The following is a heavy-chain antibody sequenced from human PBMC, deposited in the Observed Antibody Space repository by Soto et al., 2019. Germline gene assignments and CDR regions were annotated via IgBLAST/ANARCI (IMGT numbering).Heavy chain of an antibody. CDR1: GFTFSSYG. V-gene: IGHV3-33*01. Sequence: GGSLRLSCAASGFTFSSYGMHWVRQAPGKGLEWVAVIWYDGSNKYYADSVKGRFTISRDNSKNTLYLQMNSLRAEDTAVYYCARDFCSSGWSYYYYYGMDVWGQGTTVTVSS. CDR3: ARDFCSSGWSYYYYYGMDV. J-gene: IGHJ6*02. D-gene: IGHD6-19*01. CDR2: IWYDGSNK.